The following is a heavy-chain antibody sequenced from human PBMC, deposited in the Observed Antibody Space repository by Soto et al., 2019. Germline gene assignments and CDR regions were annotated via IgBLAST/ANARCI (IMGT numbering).Heavy chain of an antibody. Sequence: QVQLVQSGAEVKKPGSSVKVSCKASGGSLSNYGISWVRQAPGQGLEWMGSIIPVFGTPNYAQKFQDRVTIAADESTTTVYMQMSRLTSEDTAVYYCARGVATKILVTTCGGMDVWGQGTTVTVSS. J-gene: IGHJ6*02. CDR3: ARGVATKILVTTCGGMDV. V-gene: IGHV1-69*12. CDR1: GGSLSNYG. CDR2: IIPVFGTP. D-gene: IGHD4-17*01.